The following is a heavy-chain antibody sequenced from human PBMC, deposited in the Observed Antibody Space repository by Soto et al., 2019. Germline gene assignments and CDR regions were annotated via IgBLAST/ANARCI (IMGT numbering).Heavy chain of an antibody. CDR2: IDPSDSYT. J-gene: IGHJ4*02. CDR1: GYSFTSYW. V-gene: IGHV5-10-1*01. CDR3: ARHSNQLLGFDY. D-gene: IGHD2-2*01. Sequence: EVQLVQSGAEVKKPGESLRISCKGSGYSFTSYWISWVRQMPGKGLEWMGRIDPSDSYTNYSPSFQGHVTTSADTSITTAYLQWSSLKASDTAMYYCARHSNQLLGFDYWGQGTLVTVSS.